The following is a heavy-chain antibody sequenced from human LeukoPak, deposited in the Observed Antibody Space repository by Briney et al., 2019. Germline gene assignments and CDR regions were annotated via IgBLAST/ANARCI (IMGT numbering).Heavy chain of an antibody. CDR1: GFTFSSYW. Sequence: GGSLRLSCAASGFTFSSYWMHWVRQAPGKGLGWVSRINSDGSSTSYADSVKGRFTISRDNAKNTLYLQMNSLRAEDTAVYYCARVRGELGLYYFDYWGQGTLVTVSS. J-gene: IGHJ4*02. D-gene: IGHD1-26*01. CDR3: ARVRGELGLYYFDY. V-gene: IGHV3-74*01. CDR2: INSDGSST.